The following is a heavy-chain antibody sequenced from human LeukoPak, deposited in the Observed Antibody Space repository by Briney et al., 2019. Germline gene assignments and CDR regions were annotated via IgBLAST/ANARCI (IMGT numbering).Heavy chain of an antibody. J-gene: IGHJ4*02. CDR1: GYTFTGYY. V-gene: IGHV1-2*02. Sequence: GASVKVSCKASGYTFTGYYMHWVRQAPGQGLEWMGWINPNSGGTNYAQKFQGRVTMTRDTSISTAYMELSRLRPDDTAVYYCARGDYYDSSGYYYWGQGTLVTVSS. D-gene: IGHD3-22*01. CDR3: ARGDYYDSSGYYY. CDR2: INPNSGGT.